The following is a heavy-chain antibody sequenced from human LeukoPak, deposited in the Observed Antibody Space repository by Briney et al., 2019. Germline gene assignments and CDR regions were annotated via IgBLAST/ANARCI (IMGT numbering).Heavy chain of an antibody. CDR2: IYYSGST. J-gene: IGHJ4*02. V-gene: IGHV4-39*06. D-gene: IGHD2-8*01. Sequence: SETLSLTCTVSGGSVSDYYWSWIRQPPGKGLEWIGSIYYSGSTYYNPSLKSRVTISVDTSKNQFPLKLSSVTAADTAVYFCAREGGCTTGSCYYFDSWGLGTLVTVSS. CDR3: AREGGCTTGSCYYFDS. CDR1: GGSVSDYY.